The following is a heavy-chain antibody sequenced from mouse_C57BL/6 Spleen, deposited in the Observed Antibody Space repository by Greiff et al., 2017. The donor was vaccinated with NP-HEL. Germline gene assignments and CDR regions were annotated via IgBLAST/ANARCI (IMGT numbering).Heavy chain of an antibody. J-gene: IGHJ4*01. CDR3: ARRGDYDGDYYAMDY. CDR2: IDPSDSYT. D-gene: IGHD2-4*01. Sequence: QVQLQQPGAELVMPGASVKLSCKASGYTFTSYWMHWVKQRPGQGLEWIGEIDPSDSYTNYNQKFKGKSTLTVDKSSSAAYMQRSRLTSEDAAVYCGARRGDYDGDYYAMDYWGQGTSVTVSS. CDR1: GYTFTSYW. V-gene: IGHV1-69*01.